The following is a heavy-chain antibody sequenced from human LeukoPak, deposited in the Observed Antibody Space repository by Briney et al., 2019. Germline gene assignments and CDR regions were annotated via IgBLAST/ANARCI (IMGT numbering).Heavy chain of an antibody. CDR1: GRSISSYY. J-gene: IGHJ6*03. CDR2: IYYSGST. CDR3: ARHFAFSYYYMDV. Sequence: PSETLPLTCTVSGRSISSYYWSWLRQPPGKGLEWIGYIYYSGSTNYNPSLKSRVTISVDTSKNQFSLKLSSVTAADTAVYYCARHFAFSYYYMDVWGKGTTVTVSS. V-gene: IGHV4-59*08.